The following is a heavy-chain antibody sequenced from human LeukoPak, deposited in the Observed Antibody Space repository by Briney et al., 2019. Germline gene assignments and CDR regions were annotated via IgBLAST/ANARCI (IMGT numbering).Heavy chain of an antibody. CDR1: GYTLTELS. D-gene: IGHD2-21*02. CDR3: TAGGVVVTAIYAFDI. J-gene: IGHJ3*02. CDR2: INPSGGST. Sequence: GASVKVSCKVSGYTLTELSMHWVRQAPGQGLEWMGIINPSGGSTSYAQKFQGRVTMTRDMSASTVYMELSSLRSEDTAVYYCTAGGVVVTAIYAFDIWGQGTMVTVSS. V-gene: IGHV1-46*01.